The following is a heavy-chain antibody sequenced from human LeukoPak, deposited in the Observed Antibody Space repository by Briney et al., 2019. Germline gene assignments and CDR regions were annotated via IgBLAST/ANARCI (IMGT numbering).Heavy chain of an antibody. CDR2: ISGSGGST. V-gene: IGHV3-23*01. Sequence: GGSLRLSCAASGFTFSSYAMSWVRQAPGKGLEWVSAISGSGGSTYYADSVKGRFTISRDNSKNTLYLQMNSLRAEDTAVYYCAKDAMSLQYFDFASDYWGQGTLVTVSS. CDR3: AKDAMSLQYFDFASDY. D-gene: IGHD3-9*01. J-gene: IGHJ4*02. CDR1: GFTFSSYA.